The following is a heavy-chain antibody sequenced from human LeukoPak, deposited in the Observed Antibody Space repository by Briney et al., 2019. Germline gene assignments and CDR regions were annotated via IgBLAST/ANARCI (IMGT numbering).Heavy chain of an antibody. D-gene: IGHD5-18*01. J-gene: IGHJ4*02. CDR2: MFDTVST. V-gene: IGHV4-59*11. Sequence: SETLSLTCTVSGASTASHYWTWLRQPPGKEREWIAYMFDTVSTKSNPSLKSRLTLSVYTSKKQLSLRLSSVAAADTAVYYCATIKRGSTYGYFDFWGQGIKVTVSS. CDR1: GASTASHY. CDR3: ATIKRGSTYGYFDF.